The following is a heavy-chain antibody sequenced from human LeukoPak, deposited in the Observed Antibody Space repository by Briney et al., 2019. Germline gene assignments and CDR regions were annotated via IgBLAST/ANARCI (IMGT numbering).Heavy chain of an antibody. CDR2: ISGSGGST. D-gene: IGHD2-2*03. J-gene: IGHJ4*02. CDR1: GFTFSSYA. Sequence: GGSLRLSCAASGFTFSSYAMSWVRQAPGKGLEWVSAISGSGGSTYYADSVKGRFTISRDNSKNTLYLQMNGLRAEDTAVYYCAKDEVAIVVVPAAMSIHWGQGTLVTVSS. V-gene: IGHV3-23*01. CDR3: AKDEVAIVVVPAAMSIH.